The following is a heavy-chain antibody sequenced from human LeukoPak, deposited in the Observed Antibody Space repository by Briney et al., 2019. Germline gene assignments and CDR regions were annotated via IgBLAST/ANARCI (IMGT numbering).Heavy chain of an antibody. Sequence: VASVTVSCKASGYTFTRYGFSWLRQAPGQGPEWMGWISAYNRNTNYAQKFQGRVTMTTDTSTSTGYMELRSLRSDDTAVYYCARDPHVVEAAGQVDYWGQGTLVTVSS. CDR3: ARDPHVVEAAGQVDY. V-gene: IGHV1-18*01. J-gene: IGHJ4*02. CDR2: ISAYNRNT. D-gene: IGHD6-13*01. CDR1: GYTFTRYG.